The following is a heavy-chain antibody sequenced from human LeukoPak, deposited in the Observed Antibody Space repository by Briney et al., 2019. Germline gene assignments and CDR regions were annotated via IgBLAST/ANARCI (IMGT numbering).Heavy chain of an antibody. CDR3: ARRVNYDYVWGSYRDHAFDI. D-gene: IGHD3-16*02. J-gene: IGHJ3*02. CDR2: IYPGDSDT. V-gene: IGHV5-51*01. CDR1: GYSFTSYW. Sequence: GESLKISCKGSGYSFTSYWIGWVRQMPGKGLECMGIIYPGDSDTRYSPSFQGQVTISADKSIGTAYLQWSSLKASDTAMYYCARRVNYDYVWGSYRDHAFDIWGQGTMVTVSS.